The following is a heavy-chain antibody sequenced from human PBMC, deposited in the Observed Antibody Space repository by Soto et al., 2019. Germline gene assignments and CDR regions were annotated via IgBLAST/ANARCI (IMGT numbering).Heavy chain of an antibody. CDR2: ISGSGGST. Sequence: GGSLRLSCAASGFTLRSYAMSWVRQAPGKGLEWVSAISGSGGSTYYADSVKGRFTIARDNSKKTLYLQMNSLRAEDTDVYYCAKGDFVVVPAADAFDIWGQGTMVTVSS. CDR3: AKGDFVVVPAADAFDI. J-gene: IGHJ3*02. D-gene: IGHD2-2*01. CDR1: GFTLRSYA. V-gene: IGHV3-23*01.